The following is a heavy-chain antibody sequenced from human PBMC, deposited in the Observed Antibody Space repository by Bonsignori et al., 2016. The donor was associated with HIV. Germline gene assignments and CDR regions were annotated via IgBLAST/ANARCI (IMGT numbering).Heavy chain of an antibody. J-gene: IGHJ4*02. CDR3: ARGPTADY. V-gene: IGHV4-34*01. CDR2: INHSGST. D-gene: IGHD4-11*01. Sequence: WIRQPPGKGLEWIGEINHSGSTNYNPSLKSRVTISVDTSKNQFSLKLSSVTAADTAVYYCARGPTADYWGQGTLVTVSS.